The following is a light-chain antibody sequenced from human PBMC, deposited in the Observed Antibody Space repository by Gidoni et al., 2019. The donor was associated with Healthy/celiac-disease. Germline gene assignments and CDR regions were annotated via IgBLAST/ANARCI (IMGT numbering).Light chain of an antibody. V-gene: IGKV1-8*01. CDR3: QQYYSYPRT. CDR1: QGISSY. Sequence: AIRMTQYPSAFSASTGDRVTITCRARQGISSYLAWYQQKPGKAPKLLIYAASTLQSGVPSRFSGSGSGTDFTLTISCLQSEDFATYYCQQYYSYPRTCGQGTKVEIK. CDR2: AAS. J-gene: IGKJ1*01.